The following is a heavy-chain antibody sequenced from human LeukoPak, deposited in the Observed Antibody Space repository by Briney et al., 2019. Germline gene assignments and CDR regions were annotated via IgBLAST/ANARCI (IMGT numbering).Heavy chain of an antibody. CDR3: ARHSGRDSSCP. CDR2: IYDRGST. CDR1: GGSISSGGYY. D-gene: IGHD6-6*01. Sequence: PSQTLSLTCTVSGGSISSGGYYWSWIRQPPGKGLEWIGYIYDRGSTKYNPSLKSRVTISVDTSKNQFSLRLSSVTAADTAVYYCARHSGRDSSCPWGQGTLVTVSS. J-gene: IGHJ4*02. V-gene: IGHV4-61*08.